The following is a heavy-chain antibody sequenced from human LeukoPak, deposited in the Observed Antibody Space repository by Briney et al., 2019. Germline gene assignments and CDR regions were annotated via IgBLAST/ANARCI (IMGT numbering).Heavy chain of an antibody. CDR1: GYTFTGYY. J-gene: IGHJ3*02. Sequence: ASVKVSCKASGYTFTGYYMHWVRQAPGQGLEWMGRINPNSGGTNYAQKFQGRVTMTRDTSISTAYMELSRLRPDDTAVYYCAREEMATIREAFDIWGQGTMVTVSS. CDR2: INPNSGGT. V-gene: IGHV1-2*06. CDR3: AREEMATIREAFDI. D-gene: IGHD5-24*01.